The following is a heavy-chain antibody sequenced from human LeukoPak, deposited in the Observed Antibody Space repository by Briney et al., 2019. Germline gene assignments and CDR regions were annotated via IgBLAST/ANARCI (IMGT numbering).Heavy chain of an antibody. J-gene: IGHJ4*02. D-gene: IGHD5-12*01. Sequence: PGGSLRLSCAASGFIFDDYAMHWVRQAPGKSLEWVSLIRGDGGRTYYGDSVKGRFTISRDNSKNSLYLQMNTLRTEDTALYYCVREDAYHYGMWGRGTLVTISS. V-gene: IGHV3-43*02. CDR2: IRGDGGRT. CDR3: VREDAYHYGM. CDR1: GFIFDDYA.